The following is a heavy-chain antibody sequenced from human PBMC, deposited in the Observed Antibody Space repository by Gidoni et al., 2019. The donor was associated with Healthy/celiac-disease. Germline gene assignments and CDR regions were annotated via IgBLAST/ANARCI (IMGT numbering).Heavy chain of an antibody. J-gene: IGHJ3*02. CDR2: INIGNGNT. D-gene: IGHD3-3*01. CDR3: AREEAVGDAFDI. CDR1: GYTFTRYA. Sequence: QVQLVQSGAEVKKPGASVKVSCKASGYTFTRYAMHWMRKAPGQRLEWMGWINIGNGNTKYSQKFQGRVTISRDTSASTAYMELSSLRSEDTAVYYCAREEAVGDAFDIWGQGTMVTVSS. V-gene: IGHV1-3*04.